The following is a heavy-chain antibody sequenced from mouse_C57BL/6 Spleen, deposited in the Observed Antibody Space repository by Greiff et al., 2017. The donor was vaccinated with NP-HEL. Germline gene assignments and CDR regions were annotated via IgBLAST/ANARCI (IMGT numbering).Heavy chain of an antibody. J-gene: IGHJ1*03. CDR1: GYAFSSYW. CDR3: ARGGDYYGSSPYS. V-gene: IGHV1-80*01. CDR2: IYPGDGDT. D-gene: IGHD1-1*01. Sequence: QVQLKQSGAELVKPGASVKISCKASGYAFSSYWMNWVKQRPGKGLEWIGQIYPGDGDTNYNGKFKGKATLTADKSSSTAYMQLSSLTSEDSAVYFCARGGDYYGSSPYSWGTGTTVTVSS.